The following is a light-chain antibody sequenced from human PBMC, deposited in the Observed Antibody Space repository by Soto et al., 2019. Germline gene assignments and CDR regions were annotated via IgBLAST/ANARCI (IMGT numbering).Light chain of an antibody. CDR1: RSVAAW. CDR3: LQYNLYWT. V-gene: IGKV1-5*03. Sequence: DLQLTQSPSTLSASVGETVTITCRASRSVAAWLAWYQQKSGKAPKLLIHRTSILESGVPSRFSGSGSATEFTLTISSLQPDDFATYYCLQYNLYWTFGQGTKV. J-gene: IGKJ1*01. CDR2: RTS.